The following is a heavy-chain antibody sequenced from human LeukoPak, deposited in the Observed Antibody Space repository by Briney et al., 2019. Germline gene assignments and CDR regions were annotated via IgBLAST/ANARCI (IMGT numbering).Heavy chain of an antibody. J-gene: IGHJ4*02. V-gene: IGHV3-23*01. CDR3: AKDHTIVATLAMDY. CDR1: GFTFSSYG. CDR2: ISGSGGST. D-gene: IGHD5-12*01. Sequence: GGSLRLSCAASGFTFSSYGLHWVRQAPGKGLEWVSGISGSGGSTYYADSVKGRFTISRDNSKNTLYLQVNSLRAEDTAVYYCAKDHTIVATLAMDYWGQGTLVTVSS.